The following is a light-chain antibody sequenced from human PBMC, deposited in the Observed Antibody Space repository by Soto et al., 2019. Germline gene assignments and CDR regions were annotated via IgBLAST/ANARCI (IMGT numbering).Light chain of an antibody. V-gene: IGLV2-8*01. CDR1: SSDVGGYNY. Sequence: QSVLTQPPSASGSPGQSVTISCTGTSSDVGGYNYVSWYQQHPGKAPKLMIYEVSKRPSGVPDRFSGSKSGNTASLTVSGLKAEDEDDYYCSSYAGSNNVFGTGTKVTV. J-gene: IGLJ1*01. CDR2: EVS. CDR3: SSYAGSNNV.